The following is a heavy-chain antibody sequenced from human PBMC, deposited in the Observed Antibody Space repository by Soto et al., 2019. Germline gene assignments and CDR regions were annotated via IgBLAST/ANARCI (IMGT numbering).Heavy chain of an antibody. CDR2: LTSKTDGATV. V-gene: IGHV3-15*05. J-gene: IGHJ4*01. CDR3: TTDGGTSPYSFDY. CDR1: GFTFNKAW. Sequence: LRLSCAGSGFTFNKAWVAWVRQAPGKGLEWVGRLTSKTDGATVDCITPVKGRFTISRDDSKNMSYLQMNSLKTEDTAFYYCTTDGGTSPYSFDYWGRGTLVTVSS. D-gene: IGHD1-1*01.